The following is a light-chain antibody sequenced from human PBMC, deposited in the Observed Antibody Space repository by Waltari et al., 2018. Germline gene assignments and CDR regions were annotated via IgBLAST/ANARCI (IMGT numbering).Light chain of an antibody. CDR3: ATWDDRLKGWV. Sequence: QPVLTQPPSASGTPGQRVTISWSGRSSNIGSNTANWHQQLPGTAPNLLIYRNNRRPSGVPDRFSGSKSGTSASLAISGLHSDDEADYYCATWDDRLKGWVFGGGTKLTVL. CDR1: SSNIGSNT. CDR2: RNN. V-gene: IGLV1-44*01. J-gene: IGLJ3*02.